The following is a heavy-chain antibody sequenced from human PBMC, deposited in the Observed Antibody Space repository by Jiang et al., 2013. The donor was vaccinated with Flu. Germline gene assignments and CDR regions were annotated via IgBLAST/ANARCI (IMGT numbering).Heavy chain of an antibody. CDR2: INAGNGNT. CDR1: GYTFTSYA. CDR3: ARDFQQQLGRYLNWFDP. J-gene: IGHJ5*02. V-gene: IGHV1-3*01. Sequence: GAEVKKPGASVKVSCKASGYTFTSYAMHWVRQAPGQRLEWMGWINAGNGNTKYSQKFQGRVTITRDTSASTAYMELSSLRSEDTAVYYCARDFQQQLGRYLNWFDPWGQGTLVTVSS. D-gene: IGHD6-13*01.